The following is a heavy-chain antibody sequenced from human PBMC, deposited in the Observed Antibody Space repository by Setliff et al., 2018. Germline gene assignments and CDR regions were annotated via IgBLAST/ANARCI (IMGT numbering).Heavy chain of an antibody. CDR1: GYSFTNYG. CDR3: ARGPPDFVVVPAAAKFDH. CDR2: NSV. D-gene: IGHD2-2*01. Sequence: ASVKVSCKTSGYSFTNYGINWLRQAPGQGLEWMGWNSVYARECQGRVTMTIDTPSSRAYMELRSLGSDDTSVYYCARGPPDFVVVPAAAKFDHWGPGTLVTVSA. J-gene: IGHJ4*02. V-gene: IGHV1-18*01.